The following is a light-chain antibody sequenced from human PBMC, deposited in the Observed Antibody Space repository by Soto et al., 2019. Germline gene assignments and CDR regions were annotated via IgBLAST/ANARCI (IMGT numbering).Light chain of an antibody. CDR3: AAWDDSLNWV. Sequence: QSVLTQPPSAAGTPGQRVSISCSGSSSNIGSNTVNWYQQVPGTAPKLLIYSNNQRPSGVPDRFSGSKSGTSASLALSGLQSEDEADYYCAAWDDSLNWVFGGGTKLTVL. CDR1: SSNIGSNT. J-gene: IGLJ3*02. CDR2: SNN. V-gene: IGLV1-44*01.